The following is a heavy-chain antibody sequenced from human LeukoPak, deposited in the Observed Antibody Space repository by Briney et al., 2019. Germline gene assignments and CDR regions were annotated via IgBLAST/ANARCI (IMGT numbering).Heavy chain of an antibody. CDR2: ISYDGSNK. J-gene: IGHJ4*02. V-gene: IGHV3-30*18. D-gene: IGHD3-10*01. Sequence: GGSLRLSCAASGFTFSSYGTHWVRQAPGKGLEWVAVISYDGSNKYYADSVKGRFTISRDNSKNTLYLQMNSLRAEDTAVYYCAKDLRFGDSPGNRFDYWGQGTLVTVSS. CDR1: GFTFSSYG. CDR3: AKDLRFGDSPGNRFDY.